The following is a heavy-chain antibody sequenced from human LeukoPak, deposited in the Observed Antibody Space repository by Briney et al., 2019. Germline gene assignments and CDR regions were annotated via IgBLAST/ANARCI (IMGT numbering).Heavy chain of an antibody. CDR3: ARDLSPVVRASPMGY. CDR1: GFSFTSYG. V-gene: IGHV3-30*03. CDR2: ITYDGYYK. J-gene: IGHJ4*02. Sequence: GGSLRLSCAASGFSFTSYGMHWVRQAPGKGLEWVAPITYDGYYKYYSDSVKGRFTISSDTSKNTLYLQMNSLRAEDTAVYYCARDLSPVVRASPMGYWGQGTLVTVSS. D-gene: IGHD3-10*01.